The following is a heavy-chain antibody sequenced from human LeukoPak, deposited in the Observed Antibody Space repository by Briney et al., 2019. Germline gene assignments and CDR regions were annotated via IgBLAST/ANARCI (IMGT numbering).Heavy chain of an antibody. CDR1: GFTFSSYS. V-gene: IGHV3-48*04. J-gene: IGHJ3*02. CDR3: ARDSRRAFEI. CDR2: ISSSSSTI. Sequence: GGSLRLSCAASGFTFSSYSMNWVRQAPGKGLEWVSYISSSSSTIYYADSVKGRFTISRDNANNTLYLQMNSLRAEDTAVYYCARDSRRAFEIWGQGTMVTVSS.